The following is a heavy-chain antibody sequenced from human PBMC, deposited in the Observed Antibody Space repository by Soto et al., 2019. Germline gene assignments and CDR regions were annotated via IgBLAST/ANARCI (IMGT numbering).Heavy chain of an antibody. CDR3: AKGWGDY. V-gene: IGHV3-23*01. Sequence: EVQLLESGGGLVQPGGSLRLSCAASGFTFSSYTMSWVRQGPGKGLEWVSGISSSGGSKVYADSVKGRLTISRDNFKNTLYLPMNSLRAEDTAVYYCAKGWGDYWGQGTPVTVSS. J-gene: IGHJ4*02. CDR2: ISSSGGSK. CDR1: GFTFSSYT. D-gene: IGHD7-27*01.